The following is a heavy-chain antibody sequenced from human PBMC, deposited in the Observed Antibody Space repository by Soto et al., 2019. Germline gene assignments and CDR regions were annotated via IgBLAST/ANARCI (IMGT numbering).Heavy chain of an antibody. V-gene: IGHV3-74*01. CDR1: GFTFSSYW. Sequence: EVQLVESGGGLVQPGGSLRLSCAASGFTFSSYWMHWVRQAPGKGLVWVSRIKSDGSGTSYADSVKGRLTISRDNAKNTRDLQMNRLGAEGTAVYYCARGDGDYYDGTGYLGRHWGQGTLVTVSS. CDR3: ARGDGDYYDGTGYLGRH. J-gene: IGHJ4*02. D-gene: IGHD3-22*01. CDR2: IKSDGSGT.